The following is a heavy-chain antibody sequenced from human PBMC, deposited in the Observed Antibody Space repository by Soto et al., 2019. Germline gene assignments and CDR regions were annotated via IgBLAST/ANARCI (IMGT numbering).Heavy chain of an antibody. Sequence: EVQLVESGGGLVKPGGSLRLSCATSGFTFSSYSMNWVRQAPGKGLEWVSSISSTGTYIYYADSVKGRFTISRDNAKNSLYLPMNSLRAEDTAVYYCARRRNYDFWSGYFDAFDIWGQGTMVTVSS. J-gene: IGHJ3*02. D-gene: IGHD3-3*01. V-gene: IGHV3-21*01. CDR3: ARRRNYDFWSGYFDAFDI. CDR1: GFTFSSYS. CDR2: ISSTGTYI.